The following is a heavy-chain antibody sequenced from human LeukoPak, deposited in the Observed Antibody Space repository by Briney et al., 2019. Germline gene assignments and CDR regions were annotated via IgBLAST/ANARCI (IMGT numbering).Heavy chain of an antibody. CDR1: GYSFTNYW. V-gene: IGHV5-51*01. CDR2: IYPGDSDT. J-gene: IGHJ6*02. D-gene: IGHD1-26*01. Sequence: GESLKISCKGSGYSFTNYWIGWVRQMPGKGLEWMGIIYPGDSDTRYRPSFQGQVTISADKSISTAYLQWSSLKASDTAMYYCARHAPRPDLNTSYNGLDVWGQGTTVTVSS. CDR3: ARHAPRPDLNTSYNGLDV.